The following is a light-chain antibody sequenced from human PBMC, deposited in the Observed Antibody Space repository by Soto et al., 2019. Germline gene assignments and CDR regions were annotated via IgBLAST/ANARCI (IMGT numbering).Light chain of an antibody. V-gene: IGLV2-14*01. CDR1: SGDVDAFDY. CDR2: EVS. J-gene: IGLJ1*01. CDR3: TSFTSSSTQV. Sequence: QSALTQPASVSGSPGQSITISCTGTSGDVDAFDYVSWYQQHPGKAPKLMIFEVSDRPSGVSDRFSGSKSGSTASLTISGLQAEDGADYFCTSFTSSSTQVFGTGTKVTVL.